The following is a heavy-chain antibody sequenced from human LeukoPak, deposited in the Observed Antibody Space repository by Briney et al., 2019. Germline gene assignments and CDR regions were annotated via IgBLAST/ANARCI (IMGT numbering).Heavy chain of an antibody. V-gene: IGHV3-30*18. Sequence: GRSLRLSCAASGFTFSSYGMHWVRQAPGKGLEWVAVISYDGSNKYYADSVKGRFTISRDNSKNTLYLQMNSLRAEDTAVYYCAKDWEDIVVVPAASAAGLWGQGTLVTVSS. J-gene: IGHJ4*02. CDR1: GFTFSSYG. D-gene: IGHD2-2*01. CDR2: ISYDGSNK. CDR3: AKDWEDIVVVPAASAAGL.